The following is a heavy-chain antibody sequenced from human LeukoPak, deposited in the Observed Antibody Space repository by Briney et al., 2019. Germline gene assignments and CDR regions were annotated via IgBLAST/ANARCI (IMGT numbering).Heavy chain of an antibody. D-gene: IGHD3-16*02. Sequence: PRASVKVSCKASGYTFNGYYIHWVRQAPGQGLEWMGWINPNSGGTNYAQKFQGRVTMTRDTSISTAYMELSRLRSDDTAVYYCARLLFYDYVWGSYRYFDYWGQGTLVTVSS. CDR1: GYTFNGYY. V-gene: IGHV1-2*02. CDR2: INPNSGGT. J-gene: IGHJ4*02. CDR3: ARLLFYDYVWGSYRYFDY.